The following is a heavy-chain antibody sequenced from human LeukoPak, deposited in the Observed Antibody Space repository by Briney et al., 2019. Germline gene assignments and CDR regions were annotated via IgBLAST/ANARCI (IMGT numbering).Heavy chain of an antibody. Sequence: ATVKISCKVSGYTFTDYYMHWVPQAPGKGLEWMGLVDPEDGETIYAEKFQGRVTITADTSTDTAHMELSSLRSEDTAVYYCATRQRVGAIDYWGQGTLVTVSS. V-gene: IGHV1-69-2*01. CDR2: VDPEDGET. CDR1: GYTFTDYY. CDR3: ATRQRVGAIDY. J-gene: IGHJ4*02. D-gene: IGHD1-26*01.